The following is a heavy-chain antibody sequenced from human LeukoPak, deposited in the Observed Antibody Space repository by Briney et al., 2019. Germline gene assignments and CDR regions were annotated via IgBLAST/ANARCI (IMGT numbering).Heavy chain of an antibody. J-gene: IGHJ3*02. V-gene: IGHV1-2*02. CDR1: GYTFTGYY. D-gene: IGHD1-26*01. CDR2: INPNSGGT. Sequence: ASVKVSCKASGYTFTGYYMHWVRQAPGPGLEWMGWINPNSGGTNYAQKFQGRVTMTRDTSISTAYMELSRLRSDDTAVYYCAREVSGSRAGAFDIWGPGTMVTVSS. CDR3: AREVSGSRAGAFDI.